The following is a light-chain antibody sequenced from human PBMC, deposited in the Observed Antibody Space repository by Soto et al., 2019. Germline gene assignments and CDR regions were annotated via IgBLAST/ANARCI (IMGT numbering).Light chain of an antibody. J-gene: IGLJ3*02. V-gene: IGLV2-23*01. CDR2: EAS. Sequence: QSALTQPASESGSPGQSITISCTGTNSDVGSHNFVSWYQQYPGKAPKLLIYEASKRPSGLSNRFSGSKSGNTASLTISGLQAEDEADYYCCSLTNGATWVFGGGTKVTVL. CDR1: NSDVGSHNF. CDR3: CSLTNGATWV.